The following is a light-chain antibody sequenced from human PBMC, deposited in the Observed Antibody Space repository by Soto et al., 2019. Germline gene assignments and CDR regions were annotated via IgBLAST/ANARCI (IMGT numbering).Light chain of an antibody. J-gene: IGKJ1*01. CDR3: QQSYSTSWT. CDR1: QSISSY. CDR2: AAS. Sequence: DIQITQSPSSRSASVGDRVTITCRASQSISSYLNWYQQKPGKAPKLLIYAASSLPSGVPSRFSGSGSGTDFTLTISSLKPEDVATYYCQQSYSTSWTFGQGTKVDIK. V-gene: IGKV1-39*01.